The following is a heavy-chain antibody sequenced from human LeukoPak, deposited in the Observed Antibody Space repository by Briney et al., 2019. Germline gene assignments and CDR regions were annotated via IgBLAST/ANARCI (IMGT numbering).Heavy chain of an antibody. J-gene: IGHJ6*02. Sequence: GGSLRLSCAASGFIFSSYSMSWVSQAPGKGLEWVSVITGSGGNTYYADSVKGRFTISKDNSKNTVYLQMSSLRVDDTAVYYCAKAASSSWPSYYYGMDVWGQGTTVTVSS. CDR1: GFIFSSYS. V-gene: IGHV3-23*01. CDR3: AKAASSSWPSYYYGMDV. CDR2: ITGSGGNT. D-gene: IGHD6-13*01.